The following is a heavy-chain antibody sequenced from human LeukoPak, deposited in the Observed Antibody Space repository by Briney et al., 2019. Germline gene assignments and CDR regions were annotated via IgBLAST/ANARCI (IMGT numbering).Heavy chain of an antibody. V-gene: IGHV3-21*01. CDR3: ARGNIKFDY. CDR2: ISSSDYI. J-gene: IGHJ4*02. Sequence: GGSLRLSCAASGFTFSSYIMNWVRQAPGKGLEWVSSISSSDYIYYVDSVKGRFTISRDNAKKSLYLQMNSLRAEDTAVYYCARGNIKFDYWGQGTLVTVSS. CDR1: GFTFSSYI.